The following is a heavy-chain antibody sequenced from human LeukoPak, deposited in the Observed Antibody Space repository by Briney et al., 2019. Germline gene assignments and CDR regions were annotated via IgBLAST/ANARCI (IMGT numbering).Heavy chain of an antibody. CDR2: IYHSGST. CDR1: TYSISSGYY. J-gene: IGHJ4*02. Sequence: SETLSLTCTVSTYSISSGYYWGWIRQPPGKGLEWIGIIYHSGSTYYNPSLKSRVTISVDTSKNQFSLKLSSVTAADTAVYYCARNKRDVRYYDILTDYPKYSFDHWGQGTLVTVSS. V-gene: IGHV4-38-2*02. D-gene: IGHD3-9*01. CDR3: ARNKRDVRYYDILTDYPKYSFDH.